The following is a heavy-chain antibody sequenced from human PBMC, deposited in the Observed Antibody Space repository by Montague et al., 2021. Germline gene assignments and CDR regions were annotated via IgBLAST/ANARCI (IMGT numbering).Heavy chain of an antibody. Sequence: SLRLSCAASGFTFSTYNIHWVRQAPGKGLEWVAALLYDGNNEYYADSVKGRFTFSRGNSKNTLYLQMNSLRAEDTAVYYCARGGGGYLDYWGQGTLVTVSS. D-gene: IGHD1-26*01. CDR2: LLYDGNNE. V-gene: IGHV3-30-3*01. CDR1: GFTFSTYN. CDR3: ARGGGGYLDY. J-gene: IGHJ4*03.